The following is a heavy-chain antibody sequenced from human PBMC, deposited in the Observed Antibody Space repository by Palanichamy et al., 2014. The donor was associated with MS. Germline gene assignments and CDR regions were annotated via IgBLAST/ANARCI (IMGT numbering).Heavy chain of an antibody. CDR1: GGSISSSNYY. D-gene: IGHD3-22*01. V-gene: IGHV4-39*01. Sequence: QLQLQESGPGLVKPSETLSLTCTVTGGSISSSNYYWGWIRQPPGKGLEWIGSIYYTGTTYYNVSLKSRVTISAEMSENQFSLKLSSLTAADTAVYFCAAHFYSRSGYDAFDIWGQGTMVTVSS. J-gene: IGHJ3*02. CDR2: IYYTGTT. CDR3: AAHFYSRSGYDAFDI.